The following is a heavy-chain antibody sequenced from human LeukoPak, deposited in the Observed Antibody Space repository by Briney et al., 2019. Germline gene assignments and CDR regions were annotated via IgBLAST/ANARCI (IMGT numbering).Heavy chain of an antibody. J-gene: IGHJ5*02. CDR2: FDPEDGET. Sequence: ASVKVSCKVSGYTLTELSMHWVRQAPGKGLEWMGGFDPEDGETIYAQKFQGRVTMTEDTSTDTAYMELSSLRSEDTAVYYCATVGYCSSTSCYTGTGTGWFDPWGQGTLVTVSS. CDR3: ATVGYCSSTSCYTGTGTGWFDP. D-gene: IGHD2-2*02. V-gene: IGHV1-24*01. CDR1: GYTLTELS.